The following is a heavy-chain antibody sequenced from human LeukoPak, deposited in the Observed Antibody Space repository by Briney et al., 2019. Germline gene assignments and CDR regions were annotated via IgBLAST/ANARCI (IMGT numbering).Heavy chain of an antibody. J-gene: IGHJ4*02. CDR2: ISSSGSTI. CDR3: ARDQGKAAAGTPIDY. V-gene: IGHV3-11*01. Sequence: PGTSLRLSCAASGFIFSDYYMSWIRQAPGKGLEWVSYISSSGSTIYYADSVKGRFTISRDNAKNSLYLQMNSLRAEDTAVYYCARDQGKAAAGTPIDYWGQGTLVTVSS. CDR1: GFIFSDYY. D-gene: IGHD6-13*01.